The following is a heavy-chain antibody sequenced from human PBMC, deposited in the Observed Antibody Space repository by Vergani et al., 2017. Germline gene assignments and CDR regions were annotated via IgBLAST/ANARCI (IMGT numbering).Heavy chain of an antibody. CDR1: GGSISSGDYY. V-gene: IGHV4-30-4*01. Sequence: QVQLQVSGPGLVKPSQTLSLTCTVSGGSISSGDYYWSWIRQPPGKGLEWIGYIYYSGSTYYNPSLKSRVTISVDTSKNQFSLKLSSVTAADTAVYYCARVRRDDSSGYYYYYGMDVWGQGTTVTVSS. J-gene: IGHJ6*02. CDR2: IYYSGST. CDR3: ARVRRDDSSGYYYYYGMDV. D-gene: IGHD3-22*01.